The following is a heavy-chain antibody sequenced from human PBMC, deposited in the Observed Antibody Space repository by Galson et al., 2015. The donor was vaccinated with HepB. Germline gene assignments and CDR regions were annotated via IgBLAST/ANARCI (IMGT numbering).Heavy chain of an antibody. CDR1: GFTFSSYA. J-gene: IGHJ6*02. D-gene: IGHD3/OR15-3a*01. CDR3: ARGTGYSNYYYYYGMDV. Sequence: SLRLSCAASGFTFSSYAMHWVRQAPGKGLEWVADISYDGSNKYYADSVKGRFTISRDNSKNTLYLQMNSLRAEDTAVYYCARGTGYSNYYYYYGMDVWGQGTTVTVSS. V-gene: IGHV3-30-3*01. CDR2: ISYDGSNK.